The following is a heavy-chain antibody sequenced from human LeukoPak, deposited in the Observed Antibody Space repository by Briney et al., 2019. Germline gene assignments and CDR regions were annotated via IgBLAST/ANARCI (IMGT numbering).Heavy chain of an antibody. Sequence: ASVKVSFKSSGYTFTSYGITWVRQAPGQGLEWMGWISPNSGGTNYAQKFQGRVTMTRDTSISTAYMELSRLRSDDTAVYYCARDLNILTGYYKGRIGYWGQGTLVTVPS. V-gene: IGHV1-2*02. D-gene: IGHD3-9*01. CDR1: GYTFTSYG. J-gene: IGHJ4*02. CDR2: ISPNSGGT. CDR3: ARDLNILTGYYKGRIGY.